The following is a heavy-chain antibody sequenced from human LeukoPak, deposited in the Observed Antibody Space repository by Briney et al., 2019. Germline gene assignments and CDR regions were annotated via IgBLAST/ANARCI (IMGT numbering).Heavy chain of an antibody. CDR3: ARNWHDYAFDI. D-gene: IGHD1-1*01. V-gene: IGHV4-59*08. CDR2: ISYSGST. Sequence: PSQTLSLTCTVSGGSISSYYWSWIRQPPGKGLEWIGYISYSGSTISNPSLKSRVTMSVDTSKNQFSLKLTSVTAADTAVYYCARNWHDYAFDIWGQGTMVTVSS. J-gene: IGHJ3*02. CDR1: GGSISSYY.